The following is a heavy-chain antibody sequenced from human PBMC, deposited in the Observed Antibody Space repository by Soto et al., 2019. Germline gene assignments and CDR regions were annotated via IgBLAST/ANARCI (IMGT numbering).Heavy chain of an antibody. D-gene: IGHD3-10*01. CDR1: GYSFTSYW. Sequence: PGESLKISCKGSGYSFTSYWIGWVRPMPGKGLEWMGIIYPGDSDTRYSPSFQGQVTISADKSISTAYLQWSSLKASDTAMYYCARSLYYYGSVSYYRSYYYGMDVWGQGTTVTVSS. J-gene: IGHJ6*02. V-gene: IGHV5-51*01. CDR2: IYPGDSDT. CDR3: ARSLYYYGSVSYYRSYYYGMDV.